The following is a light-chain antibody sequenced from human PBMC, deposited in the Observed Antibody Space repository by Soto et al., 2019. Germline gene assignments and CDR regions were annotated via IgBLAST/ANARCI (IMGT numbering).Light chain of an antibody. V-gene: IGKV3-15*01. CDR2: GAS. Sequence: EIVLTQSPGTLSLSPGARDPLSCRASQSVSSNLAWYQVNPGQAPRLLIYGASARATGIPARFSGSGSGTEFTLTISSLQSEDFAVYYCQQYNDWPWTFGQGTKVDI. J-gene: IGKJ1*01. CDR3: QQYNDWPWT. CDR1: QSVSSN.